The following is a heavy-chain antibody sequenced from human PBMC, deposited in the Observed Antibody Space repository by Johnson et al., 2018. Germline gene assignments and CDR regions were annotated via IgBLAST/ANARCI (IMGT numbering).Heavy chain of an antibody. CDR2: ISGSGGST. Sequence: EVQLLESGGGLVQPGGSLRLSCAASGFTFSSYAMSWVRQAPGKGLEWVSAISGSGGSTYYADSVKGRFTISRDNSKNTLYLQMNSLRAEDTAVYYCAKVRGYSGSDRDQFQHWGQGTLVTVSS. J-gene: IGHJ1*01. D-gene: IGHD1-26*01. CDR3: AKVRGYSGSDRDQFQH. V-gene: IGHV3-23*01. CDR1: GFTFSSYA.